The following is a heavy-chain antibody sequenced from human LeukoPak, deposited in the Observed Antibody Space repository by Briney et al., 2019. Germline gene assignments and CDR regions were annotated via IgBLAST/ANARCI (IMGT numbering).Heavy chain of an antibody. Sequence: ASVKVSCKASGYTFTSYGISWVRQAPGQGLEWMGWISAYNGNTNYAQKLQGRVTMTTDTSTSTAYMELRSLRSDDTAVYYCARELSAYGSGSEAWFDPWGQGTLVTVSS. CDR3: ARELSAYGSGSEAWFDP. J-gene: IGHJ5*02. CDR2: ISAYNGNT. CDR1: GYTFTSYG. V-gene: IGHV1-18*01. D-gene: IGHD3-10*01.